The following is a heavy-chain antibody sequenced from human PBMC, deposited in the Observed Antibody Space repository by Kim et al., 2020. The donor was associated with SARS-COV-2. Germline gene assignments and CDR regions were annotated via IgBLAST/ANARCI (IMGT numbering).Heavy chain of an antibody. J-gene: IGHJ6*02. CDR2: ISGSGGST. D-gene: IGHD2-15*01. Sequence: GGSLRLSCAASGFTFSSYAMSWVRQAPGKGLEWVSAISGSGGSTYYADSVKGRFTISRDNSKNTLYLQMNSLRAEDTAVYYCAKDSCRVVVAATCGMDVWGQGTTVTVSS. CDR3: AKDSCRVVVAATCGMDV. CDR1: GFTFSSYA. V-gene: IGHV3-23*01.